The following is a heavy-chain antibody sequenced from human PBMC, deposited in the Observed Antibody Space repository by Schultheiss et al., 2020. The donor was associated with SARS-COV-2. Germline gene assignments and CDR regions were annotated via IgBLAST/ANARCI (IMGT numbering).Heavy chain of an antibody. CDR1: GGSISSGGYS. V-gene: IGHV4-61*08. CDR2: IYYSGST. CDR3: ARSYGAAAGQFDY. J-gene: IGHJ4*02. Sequence: SETLSLTCAVSGGSISSGGYSWSWIRQPPGKGLEWIGYIYYSGSTNYNPSLKSRVTISVDTSKNQFSLKLSSVTAADTAVYYCARSYGAAAGQFDYWGQGTLVTVSS. D-gene: IGHD6-13*01.